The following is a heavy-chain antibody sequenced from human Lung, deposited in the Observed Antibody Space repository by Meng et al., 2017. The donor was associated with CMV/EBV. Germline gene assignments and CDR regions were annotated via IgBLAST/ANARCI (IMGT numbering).Heavy chain of an antibody. V-gene: IGHV4-30-4*01. J-gene: IGHJ4*02. CDR3: AKGELLWDY. Sequence: VRVQESDTRVLEPAMTWSLLYPGSGATISSGVFLWRWIRQHPGKGLECIGYLDDRGSTFYNTSLKSRVTISVDASKNQFALKLSSVPAAYTAVYFCAKGELLWDYWGQGTLVTVFS. CDR1: GATISSGVFL. D-gene: IGHD2-2*01. CDR2: LDDRGST.